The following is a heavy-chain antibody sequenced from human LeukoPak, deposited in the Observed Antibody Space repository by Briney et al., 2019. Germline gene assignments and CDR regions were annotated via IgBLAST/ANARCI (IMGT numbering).Heavy chain of an antibody. CDR1: GGTFSSYA. J-gene: IGHJ4*02. D-gene: IGHD2-2*01. Sequence: AASVKVSCKASGGTFSSYAISWVRQAPGPGLEWMGGIIPIFGTANYAQKFQGRVTITADESTSTAYIVLSSLRSEDTAVYYCARYCSSTSCAGVEGGYWGQGTLVTVSS. CDR2: IIPIFGTA. V-gene: IGHV1-69*13. CDR3: ARYCSSTSCAGVEGGY.